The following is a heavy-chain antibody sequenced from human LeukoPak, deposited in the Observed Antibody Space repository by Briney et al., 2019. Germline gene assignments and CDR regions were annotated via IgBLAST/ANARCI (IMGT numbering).Heavy chain of an antibody. Sequence: SETLSLTCTVSGGSVSTYYWSWIRQPAGKGLEFIGRFFTSGTSGTTNYNPSLKSRVTMSLDTSKNQFSLKLSSVTAADTAVYYCARDLGGYSDGSYYYYMDVWGKGTTVTVSS. D-gene: IGHD5-18*01. J-gene: IGHJ6*03. CDR3: ARDLGGYSDGSYYYYMDV. CDR1: GGSVSTYY. CDR2: FFTSGTSGTT. V-gene: IGHV4-4*07.